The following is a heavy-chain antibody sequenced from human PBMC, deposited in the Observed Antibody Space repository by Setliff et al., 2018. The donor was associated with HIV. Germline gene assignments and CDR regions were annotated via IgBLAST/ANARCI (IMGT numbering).Heavy chain of an antibody. Sequence: SETLSLTCAVYGGSFSGYYWSWIRQPPGKGLEWIGEINHSGSTNYNPSLKSRVAISVDTSKNQFSLKLSSVTAADTAVYYCARGRRRLNYYDSSGYYPGLFYWGQGTLVTVSS. J-gene: IGHJ4*02. CDR3: ARGRRRLNYYDSSGYYPGLFY. D-gene: IGHD3-22*01. CDR2: INHSGST. CDR1: GGSFSGYY. V-gene: IGHV4-34*01.